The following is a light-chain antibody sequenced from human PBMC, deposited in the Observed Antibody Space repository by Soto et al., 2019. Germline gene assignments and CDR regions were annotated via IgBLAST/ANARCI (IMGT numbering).Light chain of an antibody. CDR1: QSISSN. V-gene: IGKV3-15*01. Sequence: EIVMTQSPATLSVSPGERATLSCRASQSISSNLAWYQQKSGQPPRLLIYGASTRATGIPARFSGSGSGTEFTLTINPLQSEDFAVYYCQQYNNWGTFGQGTKVEIK. CDR3: QQYNNWGT. CDR2: GAS. J-gene: IGKJ1*01.